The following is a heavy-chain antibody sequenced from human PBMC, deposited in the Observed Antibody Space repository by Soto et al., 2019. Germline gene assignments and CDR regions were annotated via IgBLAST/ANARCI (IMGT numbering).Heavy chain of an antibody. Sequence: GGSLRLSCAASGFTSSSYAMSWVRQAPGKGLEWVSTISGSGGSTYYVDSVKGRFTISRDNSKKTLYLHMNSLRPEDTAVYYCAKDGGGPYYYYGMDVWGQGTAVTVSS. CDR1: GFTSSSYA. CDR3: AKDGGGPYYYYGMDV. V-gene: IGHV3-23*01. CDR2: ISGSGGST. D-gene: IGHD2-15*01. J-gene: IGHJ6*02.